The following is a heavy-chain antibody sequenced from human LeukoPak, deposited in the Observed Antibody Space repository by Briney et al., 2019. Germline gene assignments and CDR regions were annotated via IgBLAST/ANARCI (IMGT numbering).Heavy chain of an antibody. CDR2: IYYSGST. CDR1: GGSISSYY. V-gene: IGHV4-59*08. D-gene: IGHD2-15*01. CDR3: ARVRGYCSSGSCGMDV. J-gene: IGHJ6*02. Sequence: SETLSLTCTVSGGSISSYYWSWIRQPPGKGLEWIGYIYYSGSTNYNPSLKSRVTISIDTSKNQFSLKLSSVTAADTAVYYCARVRGYCSSGSCGMDVWGQGTTVTVSS.